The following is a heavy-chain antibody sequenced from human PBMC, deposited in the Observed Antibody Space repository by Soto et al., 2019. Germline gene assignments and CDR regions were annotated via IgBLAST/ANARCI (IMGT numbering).Heavy chain of an antibody. Sequence: SETLSLTCTVSGDSLSNFYWSWIRQPPGKGLEWIAFIYNSGTTTYNPSLKSRVTISVDTSKNQFSLKLSSVTAADTAVYYCARESRSWYGSIWDYWGQGTLVTVSS. D-gene: IGHD6-13*01. CDR2: IYNSGTT. CDR3: ARESRSWYGSIWDY. J-gene: IGHJ4*02. CDR1: GDSLSNFY. V-gene: IGHV4-4*08.